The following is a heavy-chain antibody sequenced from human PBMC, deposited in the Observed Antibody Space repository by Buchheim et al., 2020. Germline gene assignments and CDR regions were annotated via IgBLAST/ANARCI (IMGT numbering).Heavy chain of an antibody. Sequence: EVQLLESGGGLLQPGGSLRLSCAASGFTFSTSAMSWVRQAPGKGLEWVSSISQRGESTSYADSVKGRFTISSDNSKNPMYLQMNTLRGEDTAIYFCAKNTSNCFDSWGQGIL. CDR2: ISQRGEST. D-gene: IGHD2-2*01. J-gene: IGHJ4*02. CDR3: AKNTSNCFDS. CDR1: GFTFSTSA. V-gene: IGHV3-23*01.